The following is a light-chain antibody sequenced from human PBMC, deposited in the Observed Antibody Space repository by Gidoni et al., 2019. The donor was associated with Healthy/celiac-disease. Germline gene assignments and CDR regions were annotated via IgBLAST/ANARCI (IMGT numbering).Light chain of an antibody. CDR2: DVS. Sequence: QSALTQPRSGSGSPGQSVTISCTGTSSDVGGYNYVSWYQQHPGKAPKLMIYDVSKRPSGVPDRFSGSKSGNTASLTISGLQAEDEADYYCCSYAGSYTLFGTGTKVTVL. CDR3: CSYAGSYTL. CDR1: SSDVGGYNY. V-gene: IGLV2-11*01. J-gene: IGLJ1*01.